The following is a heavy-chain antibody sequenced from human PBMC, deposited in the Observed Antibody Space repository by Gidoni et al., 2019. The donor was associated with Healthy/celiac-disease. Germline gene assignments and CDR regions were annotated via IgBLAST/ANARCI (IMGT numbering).Heavy chain of an antibody. CDR1: GFTFDDYA. CDR3: AKLAARTTGGGY. CDR2: ISWNSGRI. J-gene: IGHJ4*02. V-gene: IGHV3-9*01. D-gene: IGHD6-6*01. Sequence: EVQLVESGGGLVQPGRSLRLSCSASGFTFDDYAMHWVRQAPGKGLEWVSGISWNSGRIGYADSVKGRFTISRDNAKNSLYLQMNSLRAEDTALYYCAKLAARTTGGGYWGQGTLVTVSS.